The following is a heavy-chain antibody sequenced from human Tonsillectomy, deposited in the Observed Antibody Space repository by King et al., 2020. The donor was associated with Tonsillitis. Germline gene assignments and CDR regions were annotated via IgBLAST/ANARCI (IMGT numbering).Heavy chain of an antibody. J-gene: IGHJ4*02. D-gene: IGHD1-26*01. CDR1: GFTFSSFS. Sequence: VQLVESGGGLVKPGGSLRLSCAASGFTFSSFSMNWVRQAPGKGLEWVSSISSSGSYIYYADPVKGRFTISRDNAKNTLYLQMNSLRAEDTAVYYCARGLRYSGSAFDYWGQGTLVTVSS. V-gene: IGHV3-21*01. CDR2: ISSSGSYI. CDR3: ARGLRYSGSAFDY.